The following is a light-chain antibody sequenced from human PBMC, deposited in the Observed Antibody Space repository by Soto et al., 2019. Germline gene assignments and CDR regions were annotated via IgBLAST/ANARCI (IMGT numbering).Light chain of an antibody. CDR1: QSISSR. J-gene: IGKJ1*01. Sequence: DIQLTQSPSTLSASLGDRVTLTCRASQSISSRLAWYQQKPGKAPKLLINKVSNRESGVPSRISGSGFGTEFTLTISSLQPDDFATYYCLQFSAFPWTFGQGTKVDIK. V-gene: IGKV1-5*03. CDR3: LQFSAFPWT. CDR2: KVS.